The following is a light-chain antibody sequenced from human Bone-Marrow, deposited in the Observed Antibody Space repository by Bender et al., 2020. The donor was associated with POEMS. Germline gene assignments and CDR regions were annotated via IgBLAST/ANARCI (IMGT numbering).Light chain of an antibody. V-gene: IGLV2-14*03. CDR1: SSDVGGYNS. Sequence: QSALTQPPSASGSPGQSITISCTGTSSDVGGYNSVSWYQQHPGKAPKLMMYDVNNRPSGVSNRFSGSKSGNTASLTISGLQAEDEADYYCSSYTSSSTHVFGTGTKVTVL. CDR3: SSYTSSSTHV. J-gene: IGLJ1*01. CDR2: DVN.